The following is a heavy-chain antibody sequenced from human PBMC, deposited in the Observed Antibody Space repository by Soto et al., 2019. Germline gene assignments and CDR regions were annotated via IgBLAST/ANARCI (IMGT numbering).Heavy chain of an antibody. V-gene: IGHV4-39*07. CDR3: ARAYYDTEGYGLDP. J-gene: IGHJ5*02. CDR1: GGSISSYY. Sequence: PSETLSLTCTVSGGSISSYYWAWIRQPPGRGLEWIGTIYYNGNTYYNPSLKSRVIISVDTSKNQFSVRLSSVTAADTAVYYCARAYYDTEGYGLDPWGLGTLVTVSS. CDR2: IYYNGNT. D-gene: IGHD3-16*01.